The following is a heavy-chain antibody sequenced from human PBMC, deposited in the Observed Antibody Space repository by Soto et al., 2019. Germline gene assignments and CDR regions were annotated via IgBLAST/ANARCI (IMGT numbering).Heavy chain of an antibody. CDR2: IWFDASDQ. J-gene: IGHJ4*02. CDR1: GFDFTKHG. V-gene: IGHV3-33*01. CDR3: ATIFGVVVNY. Sequence: GGSLRLSCETSGFDFTKHGMHWVRQAPGKGLEWVGVIWFDASDQAYADSVKGRFTISKDFSKRTMHLQMNSLRDQDTAMYYCATIFGVVVNYWGQGTRVTVSS. D-gene: IGHD3-3*02.